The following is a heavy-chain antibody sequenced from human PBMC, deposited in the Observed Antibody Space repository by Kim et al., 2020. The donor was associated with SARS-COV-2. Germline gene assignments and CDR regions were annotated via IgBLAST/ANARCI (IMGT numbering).Heavy chain of an antibody. D-gene: IGHD2-8*01. V-gene: IGHV4-30-4*01. Sequence: SETLSLTCTVSGDSIYSGHYYWSWIRQPPGKGLELLGYIYYTESTSYNPSLKSRLAISVDTSRNQFSLKVTSVTAADTAVYYCARLELYTSKWFDPWGPGTLVTVSS. CDR3: ARLELYTSKWFDP. CDR1: GDSIYSGHYY. CDR2: IYYTEST. J-gene: IGHJ5*02.